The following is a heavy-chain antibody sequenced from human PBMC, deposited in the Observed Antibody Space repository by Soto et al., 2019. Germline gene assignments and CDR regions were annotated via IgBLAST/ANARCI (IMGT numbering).Heavy chain of an antibody. D-gene: IGHD1-26*01. J-gene: IGHJ1*01. Sequence: QLQLQESGPGLVKPSETLSLTCTVSGGSISSSTYYWGWIRQPPGKGLEWIGSIYYSGSTYYNPSLKSRVTLSVDTSTNQSSLQLCSVTAADTAVYYCARQEGGSYYREYFQRWGQGTLVTVSS. CDR3: ARQEGGSYYREYFQR. CDR1: GGSISSSTYY. CDR2: IYYSGST. V-gene: IGHV4-39*01.